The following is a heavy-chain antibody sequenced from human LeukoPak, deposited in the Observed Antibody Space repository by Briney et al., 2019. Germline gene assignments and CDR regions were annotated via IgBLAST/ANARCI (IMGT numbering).Heavy chain of an antibody. V-gene: IGHV1-2*06. CDR2: IKPNSGGT. CDR1: GYTFTGYY. Sequence: ASVKVSCKASGYTFTGYYMHWVRQAPGQGLEWMGRIKPNSGGTKHAQKFQGRVTITRDTSISTAYMQLSRLRSDDTAVYYCARGHYGGNPYYFDYWGQGTLVTVSS. J-gene: IGHJ4*02. CDR3: ARGHYGGNPYYFDY. D-gene: IGHD4/OR15-4a*01.